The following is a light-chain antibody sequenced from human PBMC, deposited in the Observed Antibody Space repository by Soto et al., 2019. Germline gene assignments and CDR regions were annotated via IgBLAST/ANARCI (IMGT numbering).Light chain of an antibody. CDR2: AAS. CDR1: RSIYNY. CDR3: QQSYDTPYT. V-gene: IGKV1-39*01. Sequence: DIQMTQSPSSLSASIGDRVTITCRAGRSIYNYLNWYQQRPGKGPKVLIYAASSLRSGVPSRFSGSGSETDFTLTINSLQPEDFGTYYCQQSYDTPYTFGQGTKVDIK. J-gene: IGKJ2*01.